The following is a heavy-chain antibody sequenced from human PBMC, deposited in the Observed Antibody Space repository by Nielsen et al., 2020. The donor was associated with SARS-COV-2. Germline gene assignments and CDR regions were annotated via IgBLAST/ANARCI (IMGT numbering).Heavy chain of an antibody. Sequence: GGSLRLSCAASGFSSYVMSWVSQAPGKGLEWVSSIGVSGSTTYYADSVKGRFTISRDNGDNLLFLQLDSLKVEDTAVFYCVTYDETGFHWGQGTLVTVSS. CDR1: GFSSYV. V-gene: IGHV3-23*01. D-gene: IGHD3-22*01. J-gene: IGHJ4*02. CDR3: VTYDETGFH. CDR2: IGVSGSTT.